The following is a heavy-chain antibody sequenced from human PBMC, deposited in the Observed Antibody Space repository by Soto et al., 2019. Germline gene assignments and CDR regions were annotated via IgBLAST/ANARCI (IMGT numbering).Heavy chain of an antibody. D-gene: IGHD2-21*02. Sequence: SETLSVTCTVSCGSISGDYWSWIRQPPGKGLEWIGYMYNTGSTVYNPSFKSRVTISVDTSKNQFSLKLNSVTAADTAVYYCARDLWGYCGTDCYPLDVWGQGTTVTVS. V-gene: IGHV4-59*01. CDR2: MYNTGST. J-gene: IGHJ6*02. CDR1: CGSISGDY. CDR3: ARDLWGYCGTDCYPLDV.